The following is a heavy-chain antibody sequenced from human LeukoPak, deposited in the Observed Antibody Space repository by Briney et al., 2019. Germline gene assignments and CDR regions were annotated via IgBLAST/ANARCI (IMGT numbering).Heavy chain of an antibody. CDR1: GFTLSRFN. Sequence: RGPLSLSCAVSGFTLSRFNMSWVRQAPGKGLEWVSFISLRVSYMYYADSVKGRFTITRDNAKHSLYRQMNSLRGEDTAVYYCARENILEDTSTVDYWGQGTLATVSS. D-gene: IGHD5-12*01. CDR2: ISLRVSYM. CDR3: ARENILEDTSTVDY. V-gene: IGHV3-21*06. J-gene: IGHJ4*02.